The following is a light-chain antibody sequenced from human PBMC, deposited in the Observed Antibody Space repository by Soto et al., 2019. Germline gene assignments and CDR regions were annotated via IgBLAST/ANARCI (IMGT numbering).Light chain of an antibody. Sequence: QSALTQPASVSGSPGQSITISCNGSSGDVGGYDYVSWYQQLPGKAPKLMIYDVTNRPSGVSNRFSGSKSDNTASLTISGLQAEDEADYYCSSYTVISTLFGGGTKLTVL. J-gene: IGLJ2*01. CDR1: SGDVGGYDY. V-gene: IGLV2-14*03. CDR2: DVT. CDR3: SSYTVISTL.